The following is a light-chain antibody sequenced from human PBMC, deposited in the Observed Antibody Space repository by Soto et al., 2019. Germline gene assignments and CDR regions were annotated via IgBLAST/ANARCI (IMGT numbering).Light chain of an antibody. CDR2: LNNDGSH. V-gene: IGLV4-69*01. J-gene: IGLJ2*01. Sequence: QPVLTQSPSASASLGASVKLTCTLSSGHSSYAIAWHQKQPGKGPRYLMDLNNDGSHTKGDGIPDRFSGSSSGAERYLISSSLQSEDEAEYYCQTWGTGFQVFGGGTKLTVL. CDR1: SGHSSYA. CDR3: QTWGTGFQV.